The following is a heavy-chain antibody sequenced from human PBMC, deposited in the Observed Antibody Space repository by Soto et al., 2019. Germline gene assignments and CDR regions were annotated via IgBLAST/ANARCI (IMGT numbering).Heavy chain of an antibody. CDR1: GFTFSSYS. CDR3: ARSPSDLSCGYLAY. J-gene: IGHJ4*02. D-gene: IGHD3-22*01. Sequence: PGGSLRLSCAASGFTFSSYSMNWVRQAPGKGLEWVSSISSSSSYIYYADSVKGRFTISRDNAKNSLYLQMNSLRAEDTAVYYCARSPSDLSCGYLAYWGQGTLVTVSS. V-gene: IGHV3-21*01. CDR2: ISSSSSYI.